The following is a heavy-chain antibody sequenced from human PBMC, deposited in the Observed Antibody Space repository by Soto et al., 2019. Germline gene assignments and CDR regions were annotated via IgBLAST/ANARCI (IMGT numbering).Heavy chain of an antibody. V-gene: IGHV1-2*02. J-gene: IGHJ4*02. Sequence: QVQLVQSGAEVRKPGASVKVSCKASGYTLSDSYIHWVRQAPGQGLEWMGWINPNTGDTKYAQKFQGGVTMTRDTSISTAYMELRSLRSDDTAVYYCARDRYGLHFWGQGTLVTVSS. CDR3: ARDRYGLHF. CDR2: INPNTGDT. CDR1: GYTLSDSY. D-gene: IGHD1-20*01.